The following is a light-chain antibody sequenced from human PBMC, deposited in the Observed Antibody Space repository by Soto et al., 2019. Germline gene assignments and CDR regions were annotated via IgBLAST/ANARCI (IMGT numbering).Light chain of an antibody. J-gene: IGLJ2*01. CDR1: SSDVGAYSY. V-gene: IGLV2-8*01. Sequence: QSVLTQPPSASGSPGQSVTISCTGTSSDVGAYSYVSWYQQHPGKAPKLMIYEVSKRPSGVPDRFSGSKSGNTASLTVAGLQAEDEAEYYCSSYAGSNNFVVFGGGTKVTVL. CDR2: EVS. CDR3: SSYAGSNNFVV.